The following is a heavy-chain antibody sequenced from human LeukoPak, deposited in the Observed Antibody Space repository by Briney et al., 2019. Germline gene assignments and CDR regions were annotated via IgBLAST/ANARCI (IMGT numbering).Heavy chain of an antibody. CDR3: ARDQEVATTLGSYYYYGMDV. CDR2: ISMSSRTYI. V-gene: IGHV3-48*01. CDR1: GFDFSSYS. D-gene: IGHD5-12*01. Sequence: GGSLRLSCEVSGFDFSSYSMNWVRQAPGKGLEWVSLISMSSRTYIHYADSGKGRFTVSRDNSKNSLYLQMNSLRAEDTAVYYCARDQEVATTLGSYYYYGMDVWGQGTTVTVSS. J-gene: IGHJ6*02.